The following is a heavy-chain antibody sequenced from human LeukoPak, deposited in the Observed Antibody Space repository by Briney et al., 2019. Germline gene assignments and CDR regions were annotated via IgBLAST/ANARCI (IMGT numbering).Heavy chain of an antibody. D-gene: IGHD3-3*01. CDR3: ARGGFGVPLDY. V-gene: IGHV4-59*01. CDR2: IYYSGST. J-gene: IGHJ4*02. CDR1: GGSISSYY. Sequence: PSETLSLTCTVSGGSISSYYWSWIRQPPGKGLEWISYIYYSGSTKYNPSLKSRVTISVDTSKNQFSLKLSSVTAADTAVYYCARGGFGVPLDYWGQGTLVTVSS.